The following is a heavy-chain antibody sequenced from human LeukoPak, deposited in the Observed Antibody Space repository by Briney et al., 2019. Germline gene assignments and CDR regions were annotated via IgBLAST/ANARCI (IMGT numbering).Heavy chain of an antibody. J-gene: IGHJ5*02. CDR3: ARVVVVAATSWFDP. CDR2: INPNSGGT. Sequence: ASVKVSCKASGYTFTGYFIHWVRQAPGQGLEWMGWINPNSGGTNYAQKFQGRVTMTRDTSISTAYMELSRLRSDDTAVYYCARVVVVAATSWFDPWGQGTLVTVSS. D-gene: IGHD2-15*01. CDR1: GYTFTGYF. V-gene: IGHV1-2*02.